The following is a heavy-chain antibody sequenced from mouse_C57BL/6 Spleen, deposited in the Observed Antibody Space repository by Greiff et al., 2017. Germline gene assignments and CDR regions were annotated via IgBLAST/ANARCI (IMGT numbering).Heavy chain of an antibody. Sequence: LVESGAELVRPGASVTLSCKASGYTFTDYEMHWVKQTPVHGLEWIGAIDPETGGTAYNQKFKGKAILTADKSSSTAYMELRSLTSEDSAVYYCTTYYGSSYAGWGQGTTLTVSS. CDR1: GYTFTDYE. CDR2: IDPETGGT. V-gene: IGHV1-15*01. D-gene: IGHD1-1*01. J-gene: IGHJ2*01. CDR3: TTYYGSSYAG.